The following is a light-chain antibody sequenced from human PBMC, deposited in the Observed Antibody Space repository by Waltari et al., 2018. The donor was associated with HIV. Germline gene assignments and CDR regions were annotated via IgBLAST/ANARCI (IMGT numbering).Light chain of an antibody. CDR3: LQHNSDPRT. Sequence: DIQMTQSPSSLSASVGARVTITCRASQGIRNALGWYQQKPGKSPKRLIYAASSLQSGVPSRFSGSGSGTEFTLTISSLQPEDFATYYCLQHNSDPRTFDQGTKVEIK. J-gene: IGKJ1*01. CDR2: AAS. CDR1: QGIRNA. V-gene: IGKV1-17*01.